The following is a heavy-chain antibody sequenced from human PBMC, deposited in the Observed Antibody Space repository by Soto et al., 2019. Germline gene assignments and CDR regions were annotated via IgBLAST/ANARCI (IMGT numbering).Heavy chain of an antibody. V-gene: IGHV1-58*01. Sequence: SVKVSCKASGFTFTSSAVQWVRQARGQRLEWIGWIVVGSGNTNYAQKFQERVTITRDMSTSTAYMELSSLRSEDTAVYYCLRRHVSATGIDWFDPWRQGTLVAVSS. CDR3: LRRHVSATGIDWFDP. CDR2: IVVGSGNT. D-gene: IGHD6-13*01. CDR1: GFTFTSSA. J-gene: IGHJ5*02.